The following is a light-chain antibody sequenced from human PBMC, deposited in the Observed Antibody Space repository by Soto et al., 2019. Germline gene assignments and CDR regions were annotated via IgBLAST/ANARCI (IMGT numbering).Light chain of an antibody. Sequence: QSVLTQPPSVSGAPGQRVIISCTGSSSNIGAGRDVHWYQQFPGEAPKFLISDSNHRPSGVPDRFSVSKSGASASLAITGLRAEDEGDYFCQSYGTSLSGLYVFGTGTKVTVL. J-gene: IGLJ1*01. CDR1: SSNIGAGRD. CDR2: DSN. V-gene: IGLV1-40*01. CDR3: QSYGTSLSGLYV.